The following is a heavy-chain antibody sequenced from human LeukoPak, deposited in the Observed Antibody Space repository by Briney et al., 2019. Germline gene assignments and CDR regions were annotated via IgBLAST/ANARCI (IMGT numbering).Heavy chain of an antibody. D-gene: IGHD2-15*01. J-gene: IGHJ4*02. Sequence: ASVKVSCKASGYTFTGYYMHWVRQAPGQGLEWMGWINPNSGGTNYAQKFQGRVTMTRDTSISTAYMELSRLRSDDTAVYYCARVILGRAIYCSGGSCYSRPLFDYWGQGTLVTVSS. CDR2: INPNSGGT. CDR3: ARVILGRAIYCSGGSCYSRPLFDY. CDR1: GYTFTGYY. V-gene: IGHV1-2*02.